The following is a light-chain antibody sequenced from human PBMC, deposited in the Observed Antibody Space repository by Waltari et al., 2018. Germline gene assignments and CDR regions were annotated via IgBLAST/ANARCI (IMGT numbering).Light chain of an antibody. Sequence: EIMLTQSPVSLSLSPGERATLSCRASQSISMYLAWYQQKPGQAPRLLIYGASNRATGIPPRFSGGESGTDFSRTISGLEPEDSAVYYCQHHFRLPATFGQGTKVEIK. J-gene: IGKJ1*01. V-gene: IGKV3-20*01. CDR3: QHHFRLPAT. CDR1: QSISMY. CDR2: GAS.